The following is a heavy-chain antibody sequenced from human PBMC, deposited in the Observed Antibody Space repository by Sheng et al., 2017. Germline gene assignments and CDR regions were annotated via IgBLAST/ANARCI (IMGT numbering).Heavy chain of an antibody. J-gene: IGHJ3*02. CDR1: GGSFSGYY. D-gene: IGHD6-19*01. V-gene: IGHV4-34*01. CDR2: INHSGST. Sequence: QVQLQQWGAGLLKPSETLSLTCAVYGGSFSGYYWSWIRQPPGKGLEWIGEINHSGSTNYNPSLKSRVTISVDTSKNQFSLKLSSVTAADTAVYYCARQSKQWLARGAFDIWGQGTNGHRLF. CDR3: ARQSKQWLARGAFDI.